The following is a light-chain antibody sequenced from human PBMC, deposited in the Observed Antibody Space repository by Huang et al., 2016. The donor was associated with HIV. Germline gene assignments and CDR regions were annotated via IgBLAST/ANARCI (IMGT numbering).Light chain of an antibody. V-gene: IGKV3-15*01. CDR3: QQYNSWPPLT. CDR2: GAS. J-gene: IGKJ4*01. CDR1: QNIKYK. Sequence: EIVMTQSPATLSVSPGERATLSCRASQNIKYKLAWYQQIPGQAPRLLIYGASTRATGFPARFSGSGSGTEFTLTISSLQSEDFALYYCQQYNSWPPLTFGGGTKVEIK.